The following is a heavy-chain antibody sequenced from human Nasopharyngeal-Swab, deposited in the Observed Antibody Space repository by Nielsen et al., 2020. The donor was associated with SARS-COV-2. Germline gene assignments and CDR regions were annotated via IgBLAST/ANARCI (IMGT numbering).Heavy chain of an antibody. CDR3: ARDRNYDFWSGYSGDAFDI. V-gene: IGHV1-3*01. J-gene: IGHJ3*02. Sequence: WVRQAPGQRLEWMGWINAGNGNTKYSQKFQGRVTITRDTSASTAHMELSSLRSEDTAVYYCARDRNYDFWSGYSGDAFDIWGQGTMVTVSS. D-gene: IGHD3-3*01. CDR2: INAGNGNT.